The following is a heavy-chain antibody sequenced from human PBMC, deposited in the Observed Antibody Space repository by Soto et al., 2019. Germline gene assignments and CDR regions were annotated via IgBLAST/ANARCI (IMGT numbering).Heavy chain of an antibody. J-gene: IGHJ4*02. D-gene: IGHD6-19*01. Sequence: QVQLVESGGGVVQPGTSLRLSCAASGFTFNSYAMHWVRQAPGKGLEWVAVISYDGTNKYYADSVKGRFTISRDNSKKTLYLQMNRLRAEDTAVYSCARGAGGSGWYFNIDNWGQGTLVTVSS. CDR1: GFTFNSYA. V-gene: IGHV3-30-3*01. CDR3: ARGAGGSGWYFNIDN. CDR2: ISYDGTNK.